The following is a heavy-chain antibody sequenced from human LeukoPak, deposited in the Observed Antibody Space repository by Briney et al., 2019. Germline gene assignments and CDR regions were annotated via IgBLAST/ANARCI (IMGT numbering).Heavy chain of an antibody. CDR2: IYYSGST. CDR1: GGSIGSYY. V-gene: IGHV4-59*12. CDR3: ARERGFGELL. D-gene: IGHD3-10*01. Sequence: SETLSLTCTVSGGSIGSYYWSWIRQPPGKGLEWIGYIYYSGSTNYNPFLKSRVTISVDTSKNQFSLKLISVTAADTAVYYCARERGFGELLWGQGTLVTVSS. J-gene: IGHJ4*02.